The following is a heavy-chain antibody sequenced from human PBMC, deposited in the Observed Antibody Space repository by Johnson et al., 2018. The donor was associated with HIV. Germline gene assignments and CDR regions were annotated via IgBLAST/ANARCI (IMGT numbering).Heavy chain of an antibody. CDR1: GFTFSSYA. D-gene: IGHD3-16*01. J-gene: IGHJ3*02. Sequence: QVQLVESGGGVVQPGRSLRLSCAASGFTFSSYAMHWVRQAPGKGLEWVAVISYDGSNKYYADSVKGRFTISRDNSKNTLYLQMNSLRAEATAVYYCAKDQGLWGGPPPPPSDIWGQGTMVTVSS. V-gene: IGHV3-30*04. CDR2: ISYDGSNK. CDR3: AKDQGLWGGPPPPPSDI.